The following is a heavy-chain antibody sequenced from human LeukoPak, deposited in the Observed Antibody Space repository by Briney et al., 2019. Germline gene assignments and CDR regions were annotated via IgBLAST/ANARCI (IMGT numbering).Heavy chain of an antibody. J-gene: IGHJ4*02. CDR3: ASVWVREPYFDY. D-gene: IGHD3-10*01. CDR2: ISYDGGKK. CDR1: GFTFSSHD. Sequence: GGSLRLSCAASGFTFSSHDMHWVRQAPGKGLEWVAIISYDGGKKDYADSVKGRFTISRDNSKNTLYLQMNSLRAEDTAVYYCASVWVREPYFDYWGQGTLVTVSS. V-gene: IGHV3-30*03.